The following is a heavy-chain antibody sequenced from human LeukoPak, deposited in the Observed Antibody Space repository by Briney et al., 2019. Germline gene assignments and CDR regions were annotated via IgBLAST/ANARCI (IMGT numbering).Heavy chain of an antibody. D-gene: IGHD2-2*01. CDR1: GFTFSSYA. CDR3: ARGDCSTTSCYLFDF. V-gene: IGHV3-23*01. CDR2: ISGSGGST. Sequence: GALRLSCAASGFTFSSYAMSWVRQAPGKGLEWVSAISGSGGSTYYADSVKGRFTISRDNSKNTLYLQMNSLRAEDTAVYYCARGDCSTTSCYLFDFWGQGTLVTVSS. J-gene: IGHJ4*02.